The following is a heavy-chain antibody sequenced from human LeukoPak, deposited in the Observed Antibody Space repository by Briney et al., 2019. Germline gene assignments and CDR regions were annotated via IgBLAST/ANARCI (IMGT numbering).Heavy chain of an antibody. CDR1: GGSVSNSLYY. V-gene: IGHV4-61*01. Sequence: PSETLSLTCTVSGGSVSNSLYYWSWIRQPPGKGLEWIGYIYYNGDTNYNPSLKSRVIISIDTSSNQFSLSLNSMTAADTAVYYCARGLHYYGSGSYYNWGQGTLVTVSS. D-gene: IGHD3-10*01. CDR2: IYYNGDT. CDR3: ARGLHYYGSGSYYN. J-gene: IGHJ4*02.